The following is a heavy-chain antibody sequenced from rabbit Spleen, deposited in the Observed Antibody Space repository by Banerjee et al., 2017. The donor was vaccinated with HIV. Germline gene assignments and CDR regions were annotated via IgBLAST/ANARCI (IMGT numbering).Heavy chain of an antibody. CDR3: ARFYAGYGDFGYAAM. Sequence: QSLEESGGDLVKPGASLTLTCTASGFSFSSRFYMCWVRQAPGKGLEWIACIDSGSSGDTYYASWAKGRFTIPKTSSTTVTLQMTSLTVADTATYFCARFYAGYGDFGYAAMWGPGTLVTVS. V-gene: IGHV1S40*01. CDR1: GFSFSSRFY. CDR2: IDSGSSGDT. D-gene: IGHD7-1*01. J-gene: IGHJ4*01.